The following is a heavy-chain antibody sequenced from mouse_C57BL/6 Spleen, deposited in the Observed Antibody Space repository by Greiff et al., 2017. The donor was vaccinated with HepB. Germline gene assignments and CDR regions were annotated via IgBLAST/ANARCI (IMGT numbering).Heavy chain of an antibody. V-gene: IGHV1-55*01. CDR3: ARGGNYPYYYAMDY. CDR1: GYTFTSYW. D-gene: IGHD2-1*01. J-gene: IGHJ4*01. CDR2: IYPGSGST. Sequence: QVQLQQPGAELVKPGASVKMSCKASGYTFTSYWMTWVKQRPGQGLEWIGDIYPGSGSTNYNEKFKSKATLTVDTSSSTAYMQLSSLTSEDSAVYYCARGGNYPYYYAMDYWGQGTSVTVSS.